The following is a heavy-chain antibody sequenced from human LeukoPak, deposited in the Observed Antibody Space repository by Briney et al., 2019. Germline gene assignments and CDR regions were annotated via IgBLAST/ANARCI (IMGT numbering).Heavy chain of an antibody. CDR1: GGSFSGYY. V-gene: IGHV4-34*01. CDR2: INHSGST. CDR3: ASFEGGYSGSFFDY. Sequence: SETLSLTSAVYGGSFSGYYWSWIRQPPGKGLEWIGEINHSGSTNYNPSLKSRVTISVDTSKNQFSLKLSSVTAADTAVYYCASFEGGYSGSFFDYWGQGTLVTVSS. J-gene: IGHJ4*02. D-gene: IGHD5-12*01.